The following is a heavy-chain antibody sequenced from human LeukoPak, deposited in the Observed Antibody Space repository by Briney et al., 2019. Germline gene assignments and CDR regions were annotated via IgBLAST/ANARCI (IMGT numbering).Heavy chain of an antibody. Sequence: GGSLRLSCAASRFTFTSYWMNWVRQAPGKGLMWVARLNNDGTITSYAESVKGRFTISRDNSKNTLYLQMNSLRAEDTAVYYCARDRVFGYYYDSSGYPAYMDVWGKGTTVTVSS. CDR1: RFTFTSYW. CDR2: LNNDGTIT. V-gene: IGHV3-74*01. J-gene: IGHJ6*03. D-gene: IGHD3-22*01. CDR3: ARDRVFGYYYDSSGYPAYMDV.